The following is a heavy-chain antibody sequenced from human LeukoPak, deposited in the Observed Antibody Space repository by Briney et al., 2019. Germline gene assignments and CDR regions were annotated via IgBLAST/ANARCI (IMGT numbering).Heavy chain of an antibody. D-gene: IGHD5-18*01. CDR1: GFTFSSYA. CDR3: ARDQYSYGYLDY. CDR2: ISYDGSNK. V-gene: IGHV3-30*04. J-gene: IGHJ4*02. Sequence: GGSLRLSCAASGFTFSSYAMHWVRQAPGKGLEWVAVISYDGSNKYYADSVKGRFTISRDNAKNTLYLQMNSLRAEDTAVYYCARDQYSYGYLDYWGQGTLVTVSS.